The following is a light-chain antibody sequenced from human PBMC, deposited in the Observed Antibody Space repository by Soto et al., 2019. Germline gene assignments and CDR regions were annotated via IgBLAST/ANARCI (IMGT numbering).Light chain of an antibody. Sequence: EIVMTQSPATVSVSPGERATLSCRASQSISSNLAWYQQKPGQAPRLLISGASTRATGIPARFSGSGSGSEFTLTISSLHSEDFAVYYCQQYNEWPQITFGQGTRLEIK. V-gene: IGKV3D-15*01. CDR2: GAS. CDR1: QSISSN. CDR3: QQYNEWPQIT. J-gene: IGKJ5*01.